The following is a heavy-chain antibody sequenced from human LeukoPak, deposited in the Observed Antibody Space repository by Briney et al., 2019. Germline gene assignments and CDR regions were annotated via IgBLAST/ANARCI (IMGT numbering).Heavy chain of an antibody. D-gene: IGHD4-17*01. CDR2: ISGSGSPT. CDR1: GFTFSNYA. V-gene: IGHV3-23*01. CDR3: AKEGTYGDFDY. J-gene: IGHJ4*02. Sequence: GGSLRLSCAASGFTFSNYAMSWVRQAPGKGLEWVSFISGSGSPTYYADSVKGRFTISRDNSKNTLYLQLNSLRSEDTAVYYCAKEGTYGDFDYWSQGTLVTVSS.